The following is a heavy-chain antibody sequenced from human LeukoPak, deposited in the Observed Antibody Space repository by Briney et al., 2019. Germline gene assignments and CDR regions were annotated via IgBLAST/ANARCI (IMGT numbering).Heavy chain of an antibody. V-gene: IGHV1-46*01. CDR3: ARDRALTLLRPVYYMDV. CDR2: INPSGGGT. D-gene: IGHD1-26*01. CDR1: GYTFTSYY. Sequence: GASVKVSCKASGYTFTSYYMHWVRQAPGQGLEWMGIINPSGGGTSYAQKFQGRVTMTRDMSTSTVYMELSSLRSEDTAVYYCARDRALTLLRPVYYMDVWGKGTTVTISS. J-gene: IGHJ6*03.